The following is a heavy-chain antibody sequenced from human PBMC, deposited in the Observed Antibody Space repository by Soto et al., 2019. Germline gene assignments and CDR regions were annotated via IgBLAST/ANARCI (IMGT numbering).Heavy chain of an antibody. CDR1: GFSVSNNY. D-gene: IGHD3-9*01. Sequence: LVESGGGLVQAGESLRLSCAVSGFSVSNNYMTWVRQAPGKGLEWISVIYSDGTTYHADSVKGRFIASRDNSQNTLYLQMNNLRVEDSAVYFCARDTHSAVRSDWWGQGTLVTVPS. CDR3: ARDTHSAVRSDW. V-gene: IGHV3-66*01. CDR2: IYSDGTT. J-gene: IGHJ4*02.